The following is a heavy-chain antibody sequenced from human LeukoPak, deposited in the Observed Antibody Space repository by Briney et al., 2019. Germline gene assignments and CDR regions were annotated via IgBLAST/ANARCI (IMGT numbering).Heavy chain of an antibody. Sequence: SETLSLTCTVSGGSISTSNYYWGWIRQPPGKGLEWIGNIFYSGSTYYSPSLKSLVTISLDTSRNQFSLKLTSVTAADTAVYYCARRINILTGYYGGRGIDYWGQGTLVTVSS. V-gene: IGHV4-39*07. D-gene: IGHD3-9*01. CDR3: ARRINILTGYYGGRGIDY. J-gene: IGHJ4*02. CDR1: GGSISTSNYY. CDR2: IFYSGST.